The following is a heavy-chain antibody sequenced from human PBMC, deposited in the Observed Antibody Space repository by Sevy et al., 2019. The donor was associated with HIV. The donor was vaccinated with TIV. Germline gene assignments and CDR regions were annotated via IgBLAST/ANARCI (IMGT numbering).Heavy chain of an antibody. CDR2: IWHDGSNK. Sequence: GESLKISCAESGFTFNFHGMHWVRQAPGKGLEWVAFIWHDGSNKYMADSVKGRFTISRDNSKNTLFLQMNSLTVEDTAVYYCARETDNSARWLDPWGQGTLVTVSS. D-gene: IGHD4-4*01. CDR3: ARETDNSARWLDP. J-gene: IGHJ5*02. CDR1: GFTFNFHG. V-gene: IGHV3-30*02.